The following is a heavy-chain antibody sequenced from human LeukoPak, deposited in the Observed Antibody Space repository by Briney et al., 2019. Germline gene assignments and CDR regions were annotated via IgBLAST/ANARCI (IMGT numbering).Heavy chain of an antibody. V-gene: IGHV3-30*18. Sequence: GRSLRLSCAASGFTFSSYGMHWVRQAPGKGLEWVAVISYDGSNKYYADSVKGRFTISRDNSKNTLYLQMNSLRAEDTAVYYCAKDSSSWVFDYWGQGTLVTVSS. CDR3: AKDSSSWVFDY. J-gene: IGHJ4*02. D-gene: IGHD6-13*01. CDR1: GFTFSSYG. CDR2: ISYDGSNK.